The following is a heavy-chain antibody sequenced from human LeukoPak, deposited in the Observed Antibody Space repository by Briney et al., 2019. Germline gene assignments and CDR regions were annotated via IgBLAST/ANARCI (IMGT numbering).Heavy chain of an antibody. V-gene: IGHV4-34*01. Sequence: SETLSLTCAVYGGSFSGYSWSWIRQPPGKGLEWIGEINHSGSTNYNPSLKSRVTISVDTSKNQFSLKLSSVTAADTAIYYCAITYSSGWYSIDVWGQGTTVTVSS. J-gene: IGHJ6*02. CDR3: AITYSSGWYSIDV. D-gene: IGHD6-19*01. CDR1: GGSFSGYS. CDR2: INHSGST.